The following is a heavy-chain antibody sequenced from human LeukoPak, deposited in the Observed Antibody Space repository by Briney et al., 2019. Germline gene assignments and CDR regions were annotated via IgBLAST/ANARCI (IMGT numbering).Heavy chain of an antibody. Sequence: SETLSPTCTVSGGSISSSSYYWGWIRQPPGKGLEWIGSIYYSGSTYYNPSLKSRVTISVDTSKNQFSLKLSSVAAADTAVYYCARDSSSYYYYGMDVWGQGTTVTVSS. CDR2: IYYSGST. CDR3: ARDSSSYYYYGMDV. D-gene: IGHD6-13*01. J-gene: IGHJ6*02. CDR1: GGSISSSSYY. V-gene: IGHV4-39*07.